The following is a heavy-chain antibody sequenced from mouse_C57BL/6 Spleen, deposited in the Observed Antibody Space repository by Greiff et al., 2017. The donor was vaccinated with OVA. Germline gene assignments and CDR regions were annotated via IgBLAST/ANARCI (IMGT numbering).Heavy chain of an antibody. J-gene: IGHJ3*01. CDR2: IDPSDSYT. CDR3: ARVDGYYLAY. V-gene: IGHV1-69*01. CDR1: GYTFTSYW. Sequence: VQLQQPGAELVMPGASVKLSCKASGYTFTSYWMHWVKQRPGQGLEWIGEIDPSDSYTNYNQKFKGKSTLTVDKSSSTAYMQLSSLTSEDSAVYYCARVDGYYLAYWGQGTLVTVSA. D-gene: IGHD2-3*01.